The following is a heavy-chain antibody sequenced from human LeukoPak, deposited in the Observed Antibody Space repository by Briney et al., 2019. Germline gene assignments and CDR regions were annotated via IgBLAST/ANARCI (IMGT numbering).Heavy chain of an antibody. CDR2: INPNSGGT. D-gene: IGHD3-10*01. CDR3: AREWYYGSGSYYSPTEYFQH. J-gene: IGHJ1*01. V-gene: IGHV1-2*02. Sequence: GASVKVSCKASGYTFTGYYMHWVRQAPGQGLEWMGWINPNSGGTNYAQKFQGRVTMTRDTSISTAYMELSRLRSDDTAVYYCAREWYYGSGSYYSPTEYFQHWGQGALVTVSS. CDR1: GYTFTGYY.